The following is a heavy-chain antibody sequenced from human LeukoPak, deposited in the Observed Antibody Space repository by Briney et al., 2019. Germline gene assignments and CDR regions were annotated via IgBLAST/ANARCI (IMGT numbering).Heavy chain of an antibody. CDR1: GYSISSGYY. D-gene: IGHD3-22*01. V-gene: IGHV4-38-2*02. CDR2: IYHSGST. Sequence: SETLSLTCTVSGYSISSGYYWGWIRQPPGKGLEWIGSIYHSGSTYYNPSLKSRVTISVDTSKNQFSLKLSSVTAADTAVYYCARAPEYYYDSSGYYSFDYWGQGTLVTVSS. CDR3: ARAPEYYYDSSGYYSFDY. J-gene: IGHJ4*02.